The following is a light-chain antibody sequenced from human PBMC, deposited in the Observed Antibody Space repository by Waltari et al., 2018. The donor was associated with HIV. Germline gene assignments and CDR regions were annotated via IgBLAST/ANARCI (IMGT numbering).Light chain of an antibody. CDR3: AAWDDSLNGWV. Sequence: QSVLTQPPSASGTPGQRVTISCSGSSSNIGSNTLSWNQRVPGTAPKLLIYGNNQPPSGVPDRFSGSKSGASASLAISGLQSEDEAEYYCAAWDDSLNGWVFGGVTKLTVL. J-gene: IGLJ3*02. CDR2: GNN. V-gene: IGLV1-44*01. CDR1: SSNIGSNT.